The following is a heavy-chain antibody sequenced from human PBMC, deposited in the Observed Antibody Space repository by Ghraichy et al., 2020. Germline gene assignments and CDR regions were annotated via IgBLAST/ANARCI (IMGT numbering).Heavy chain of an antibody. V-gene: IGHV5-51*01. CDR1: GYGFSSFW. Sequence: GGSLNISCKGSGYGFSSFWIGWVRQMPGKGLEWMGTIYPGDTDTSYSPSFQGPVTLPVDKSISTAYLQWSSLKASDTAIYYCARGDIEARPMYGMDVWGQGTTVTVSS. CDR2: IYPGDTDT. D-gene: IGHD6-6*01. CDR3: ARGDIEARPMYGMDV. J-gene: IGHJ6*02.